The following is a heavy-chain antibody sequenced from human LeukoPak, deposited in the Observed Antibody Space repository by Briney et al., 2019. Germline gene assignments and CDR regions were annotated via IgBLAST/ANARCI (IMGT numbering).Heavy chain of an antibody. J-gene: IGHJ6*02. V-gene: IGHV3-30-3*01. CDR2: ISYDGSNK. CDR3: ARDLAVTTTDYYHYGMDV. Sequence: TGKSLRLSCAASGFTFSSYAMHWVRQAPGKGLEWVAVISYDGSNKHYADSVKGRFTISRDNSKNTLYLQMNSLRAEDTAVYYCARDLAVTTTDYYHYGMDVWGQGTTVTVSS. CDR1: GFTFSSYA. D-gene: IGHD2-21*02.